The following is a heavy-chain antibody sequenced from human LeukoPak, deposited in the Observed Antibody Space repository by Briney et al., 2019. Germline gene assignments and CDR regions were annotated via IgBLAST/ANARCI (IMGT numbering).Heavy chain of an antibody. J-gene: IGHJ6*03. V-gene: IGHV1-46*01. D-gene: IGHD1-1*01. CDR2: SNPGGGAT. CDR3: AGGNDVWPHYYYYFMDV. CDR1: GDTFINDY. Sequence: ASVKVSCKASGDTFINDYIHWVRQAPGQGLEWMGVSNPGGGATTYAQKFQGRVTMTRDMSTSTVYMELRSLRSADTAVYYCAGGNDVWPHYYYYFMDVWGKGTTVTVSS.